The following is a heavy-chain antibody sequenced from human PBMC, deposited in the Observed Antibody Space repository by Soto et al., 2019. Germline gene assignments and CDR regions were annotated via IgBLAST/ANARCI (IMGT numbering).Heavy chain of an antibody. CDR2: IRSKANTYAT. V-gene: IGHV3-73*01. Sequence: GGSLRLSCAASGFTFSGSAMHWVRQASGKGLEWVGRIRSKANTYATSYAASVKGRFTISRDDSKNTAYLQMNSLKTEDTAVYYGTSPPEDGTNWFDYWGQGTLVTVSS. D-gene: IGHD1-1*01. CDR3: TSPPEDGTNWFDY. CDR1: GFTFSGSA. J-gene: IGHJ4*02.